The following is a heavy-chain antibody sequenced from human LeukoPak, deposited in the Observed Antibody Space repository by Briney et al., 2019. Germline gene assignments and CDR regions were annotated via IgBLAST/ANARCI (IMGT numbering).Heavy chain of an antibody. Sequence: GESLKISCKGSGYSFTSYWIGWVRQMPGKGLEWMGIIYPGDSDTRYSPSFQGQVTISADKSISTAYLQWSSLKASDTAMYYCASTAGGRDSSSSGPNFDYWGQGTLVTVSS. CDR1: GYSFTSYW. D-gene: IGHD6-6*01. CDR2: IYPGDSDT. J-gene: IGHJ4*02. CDR3: ASTAGGRDSSSSGPNFDY. V-gene: IGHV5-51*01.